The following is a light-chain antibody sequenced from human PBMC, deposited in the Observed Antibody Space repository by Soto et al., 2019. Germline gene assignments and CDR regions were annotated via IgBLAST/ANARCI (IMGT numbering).Light chain of an antibody. Sequence: QSVLTQPPSASWTPGLRVTISCSGSSSNIGSNYVFWYQQFPGTAPKVLIHTDNQRPSGVPDRFSASKSGTAASLAISGLRSDDEADYYCATWDDSLSGVVFGGGTKVTVL. CDR1: SSNIGSNY. J-gene: IGLJ2*01. CDR2: TDN. V-gene: IGLV1-47*02. CDR3: ATWDDSLSGVV.